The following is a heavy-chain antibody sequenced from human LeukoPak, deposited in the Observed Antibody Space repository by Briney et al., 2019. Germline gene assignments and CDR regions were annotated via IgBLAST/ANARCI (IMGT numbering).Heavy chain of an antibody. V-gene: IGHV4-59*01. Sequence: SETLSLTCTVSGGSISSYYWSWIRQSPGKGLEWIGYIYYSGSTNYNPSLKSRVTISVDTSKNQFSLKLTSVTAADTAVYYCASGGYTSGYAMQGEWFDPWGQGTLVTVSS. CDR3: ASGGYTSGYAMQGEWFDP. D-gene: IGHD5-18*01. CDR1: GGSISSYY. CDR2: IYYSGST. J-gene: IGHJ5*02.